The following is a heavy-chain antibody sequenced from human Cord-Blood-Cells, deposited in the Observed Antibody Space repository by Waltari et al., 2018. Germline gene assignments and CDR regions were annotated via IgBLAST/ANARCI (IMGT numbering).Heavy chain of an antibody. D-gene: IGHD1-26*01. Sequence: QLQLQESGPGLVKPSETLSLTCTVSGGSISSSSYYWGWIRQPPGKGLEWIGSIYYSGGTYYNPPLKSRVTISVDTSKNQFSLKLSSVTAADTAVYYCARQEWELLFDYWGQGTLVTVSS. CDR2: IYYSGGT. J-gene: IGHJ4*02. V-gene: IGHV4-39*07. CDR3: ARQEWELLFDY. CDR1: GGSISSSSYY.